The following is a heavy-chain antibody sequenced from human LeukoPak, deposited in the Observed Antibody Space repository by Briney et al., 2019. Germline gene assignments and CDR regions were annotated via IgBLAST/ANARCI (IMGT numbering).Heavy chain of an antibody. CDR3: ARDFSAVRGAILLYYGMDV. V-gene: IGHV3-21*01. Sequence: GGSLSLSCAASGFTFSSYSMNWVRQAPGKGLEWVSSISSSSSYIYYADSVKGRFTISRDNAKNSLYLQMNSLRAEDTAVYYCARDFSAVRGAILLYYGMDVWGQGTTVTVSS. CDR2: ISSSSSYI. CDR1: GFTFSSYS. D-gene: IGHD3-10*01. J-gene: IGHJ6*02.